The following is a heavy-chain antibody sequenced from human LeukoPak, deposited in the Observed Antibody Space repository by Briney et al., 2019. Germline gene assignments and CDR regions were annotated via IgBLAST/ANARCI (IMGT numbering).Heavy chain of an antibody. Sequence: SVKVSCKASGGTFSSYAISWVRQAPGQGLEWMGGIIPIFGTANYAQKLQGRVTMTTDTSTSTAYMELRSLRSDDTAVYYCARQYSGSSKNWFDPWGQGTLVTVSS. J-gene: IGHJ5*02. CDR3: ARQYSGSSKNWFDP. D-gene: IGHD1-26*01. CDR2: IIPIFGTA. CDR1: GGTFSSYA. V-gene: IGHV1-69*05.